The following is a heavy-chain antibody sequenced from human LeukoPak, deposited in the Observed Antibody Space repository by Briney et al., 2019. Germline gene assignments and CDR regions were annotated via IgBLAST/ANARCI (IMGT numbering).Heavy chain of an antibody. V-gene: IGHV3-23*01. J-gene: IGHJ4*02. Sequence: PGGSLRLSCAASGFTFSTYEANWVRQAPEKGLAWVSAISSSGGTTYYADSVKGRFSISRDNSKNTLYLQMNSLRAEDTAVYYCAKDRKDWPTNIDSWGQETLVTVSA. CDR2: ISSSGGTT. CDR1: GFTFSTYE. CDR3: AKDRKDWPTNIDS. D-gene: IGHD3/OR15-3a*01.